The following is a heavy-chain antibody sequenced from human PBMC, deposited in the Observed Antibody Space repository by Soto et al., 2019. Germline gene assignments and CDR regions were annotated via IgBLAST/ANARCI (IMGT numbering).Heavy chain of an antibody. CDR3: ARDMRSGITGTFAYSHFYY. V-gene: IGHV1-69*01. D-gene: IGHD1-7*01. J-gene: IGHJ4*02. CDR1: GGTFSSYA. Sequence: QVQLVQSGAEVKKPGSSVTVSCKASGGTFSSYAISWVRQAPGQGLEWMGGIIPIFGTANYAQKFEGRVTITADESTSTAYMELSSLRSEDTAVYYCARDMRSGITGTFAYSHFYYWGQGTLVTVSS. CDR2: IIPIFGTA.